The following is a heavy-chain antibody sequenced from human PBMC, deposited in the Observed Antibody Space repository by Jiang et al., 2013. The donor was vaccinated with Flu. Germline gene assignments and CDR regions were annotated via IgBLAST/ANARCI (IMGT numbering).Heavy chain of an antibody. J-gene: IGHJ6*02. Sequence: GAEVKKPGSSXKVSCKASGGTFSSYAISWVRQAPGQGLEWMGGIIPIFGRINYAQKFQGRVTITADESTRTANMELSSLRSEDTAVYFCARARAVTGTAGVYYGMDVWGQGTTVTVSS. D-gene: IGHD6-19*01. CDR3: ARARAVTGTAGVYYGMDV. CDR2: IIPIFGRI. V-gene: IGHV1-69*01. CDR1: GGTFSSYA.